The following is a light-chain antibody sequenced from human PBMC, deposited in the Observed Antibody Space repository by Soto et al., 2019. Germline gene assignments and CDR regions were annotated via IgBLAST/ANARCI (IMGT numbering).Light chain of an antibody. Sequence: QSVLTQPAPVSGSPGQSITISCTGTSNDVGGYNYVSWYQQHLGKAPKLMIYEVSNRPSGISNRFSGSKSGNTASLTISGLQAEDEADYYCSSYTTSITYVFGTGTKVTV. CDR2: EVS. CDR3: SSYTTSITYV. V-gene: IGLV2-14*01. J-gene: IGLJ1*01. CDR1: SNDVGGYNY.